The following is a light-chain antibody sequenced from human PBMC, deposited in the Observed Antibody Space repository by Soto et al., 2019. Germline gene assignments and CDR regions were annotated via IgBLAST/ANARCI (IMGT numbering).Light chain of an antibody. Sequence: DSGATQSPLSLPVTLGQAASISCTSSQSLVYSDGNTYLSWFQQRPGQSPTRLXYKVSNRDSGVPARFSGSGSGTDFTLKISRVEAEDVGGYYCMQGTHWPPITVGQGTRLDIK. CDR2: KVS. J-gene: IGKJ5*01. CDR3: MQGTHWPPIT. V-gene: IGKV2-30*01. CDR1: QSLVYSDGNTY.